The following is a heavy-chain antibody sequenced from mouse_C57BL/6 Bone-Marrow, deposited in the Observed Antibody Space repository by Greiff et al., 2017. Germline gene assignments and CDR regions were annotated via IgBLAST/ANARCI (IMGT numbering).Heavy chain of an antibody. CDR1: GFSLTSYA. D-gene: IGHD2-3*01. CDR3: ARKGYDGYYDYFDY. V-gene: IGHV2-9-1*01. Sequence: VQVVESGPGLVAPSQSLSITCTVSGFSLTSYAISWVRQPPGKGLEWLGVIWTGGGTNYNSALKSRLSISKDNSKSQVFLKMNSLQTDDTARYYCARKGYDGYYDYFDYWGQGTTLTVSS. J-gene: IGHJ2*01. CDR2: IWTGGGT.